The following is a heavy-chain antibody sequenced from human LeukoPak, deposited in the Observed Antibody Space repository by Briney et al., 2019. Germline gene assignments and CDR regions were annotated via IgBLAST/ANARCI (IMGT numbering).Heavy chain of an antibody. CDR3: AREQGVTRGCYTVDY. V-gene: IGHV3-23*01. CDR2: IRPDGDRT. Sequence: GGPLRLSCAASGFNFSTYAITWLRQGPGRALEWVSAIRPDGDRTYYANVVRGRFTISRDNSKDTVYLQIIGLRVGDTAVYYCAREQGVTRGCYTVDYWGQGTLVTVSS. D-gene: IGHD2-2*02. CDR1: GFNFSTYA. J-gene: IGHJ4*02.